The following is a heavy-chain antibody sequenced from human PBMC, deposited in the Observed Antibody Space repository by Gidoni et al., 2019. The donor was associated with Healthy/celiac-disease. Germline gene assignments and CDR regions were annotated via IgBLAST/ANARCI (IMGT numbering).Heavy chain of an antibody. CDR3: ARDARNQLPEYFQH. D-gene: IGHD2-2*01. J-gene: IGHJ1*01. CDR2: ISYDGSNK. CDR1: GFTFSSYA. Sequence: QVQLVESGGGVVQPGRSLRLSCAASGFTFSSYARHWVRQAPGKGLEWVAVISYDGSNKYYADSVKGRFTISRDNSKNTLYLQMNSLRAEDTAVYYCARDARNQLPEYFQHWGQGTLVTVSS. V-gene: IGHV3-30-3*01.